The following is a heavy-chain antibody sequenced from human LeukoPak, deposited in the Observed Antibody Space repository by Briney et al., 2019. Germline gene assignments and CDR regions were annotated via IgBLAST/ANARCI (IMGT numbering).Heavy chain of an antibody. V-gene: IGHV1-8*01. CDR3: ARTHYDYVWGSYRFNWFDP. Sequence: ASVKVSCKASGYTFTSYDINWVRQATGQGLEWMGWMNPNSGNTGYAQKFQGRVTMTRNTSIRTAYMELSSLRSEDTAVYYCARTHYDYVWGSYRFNWFDPWGQGTLVTVSS. D-gene: IGHD3-16*02. CDR1: GYTFTSYD. J-gene: IGHJ5*02. CDR2: MNPNSGNT.